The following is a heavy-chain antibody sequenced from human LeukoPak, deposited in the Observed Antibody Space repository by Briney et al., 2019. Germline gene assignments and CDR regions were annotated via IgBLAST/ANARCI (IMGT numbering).Heavy chain of an antibody. CDR2: IYYSGST. J-gene: IGHJ4*02. CDR1: GGSISSSSYY. D-gene: IGHD3-22*01. Sequence: PSETLSLTCTVSGGSISSSSYYWGWIRQPPGKGLEWIGSIYYSGSTYYNPSLKSRVTKSVDTSKNQFSLKLSSVTAADTAVYYCAGGYYYDSSGYYYFDYWGQGTPVTVSS. V-gene: IGHV4-39*01. CDR3: AGGYYYDSSGYYYFDY.